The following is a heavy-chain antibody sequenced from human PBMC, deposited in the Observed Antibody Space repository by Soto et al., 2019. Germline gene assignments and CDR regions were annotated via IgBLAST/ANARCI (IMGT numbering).Heavy chain of an antibody. V-gene: IGHV3-9*01. CDR3: AKDRLRGYSSGWSYFDY. Sequence: LRLSCAASGFTFDDYAMHWVRQAPGKGLEWVSGISWNSGSIGYADSVKGRFTISRDNAKNSLYLQMNSLRAEDTALYYCAKDRLRGYSSGWSYFDYWGQGTLVTVSS. CDR1: GFTFDDYA. D-gene: IGHD6-19*01. CDR2: ISWNSGSI. J-gene: IGHJ4*02.